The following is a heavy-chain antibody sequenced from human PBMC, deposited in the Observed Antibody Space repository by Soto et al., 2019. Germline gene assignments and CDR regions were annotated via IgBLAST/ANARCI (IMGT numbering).Heavy chain of an antibody. V-gene: IGHV5-51*01. CDR3: ARHTSNFRYYYYAMDV. Sequence: GESLKISCKGSGYTFTDYWIGWVRQLPGKGLEWMGIIYPGDSDTRYSPSFQGHVTITVDKSTSTAYLQWKTLKASDTAMYYCARHTSNFRYYYYAMDVWGQGTTVTVS. CDR2: IYPGDSDT. J-gene: IGHJ6*02. D-gene: IGHD2-2*01. CDR1: GYTFTDYW.